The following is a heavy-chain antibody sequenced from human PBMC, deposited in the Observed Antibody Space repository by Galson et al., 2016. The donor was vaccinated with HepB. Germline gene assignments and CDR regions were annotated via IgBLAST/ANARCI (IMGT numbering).Heavy chain of an antibody. CDR3: ANRRVGATGDYYYGMDV. J-gene: IGHJ6*02. CDR2: IYWNDDK. Sequence: PALVKPTQTLTLTCTFSGFSLSTSGMGVGWIRQPPGKALEWLALIYWNDDKRYSPSLESRLAITKDTSKNQVVLIMTNMDPVDPATYYCANRRVGATGDYYYGMDVWGQGTTFTVSS. CDR1: GFSLSTSGMG. D-gene: IGHD1-26*01. V-gene: IGHV2-5*01.